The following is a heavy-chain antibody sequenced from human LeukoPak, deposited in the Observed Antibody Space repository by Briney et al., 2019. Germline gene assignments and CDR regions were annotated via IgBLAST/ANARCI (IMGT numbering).Heavy chain of an antibody. CDR1: GGSLSSGGYY. CDR2: IYYSGST. Sequence: SQTLSLTCTVSGGSLSSGGYYWSWIRQHPGKGLEWIGYIYYSGSTYYNPSLKSRVTISVDTSKNQFSLKLSSVTAADMAVYYCARGGGDYYYYYYMDVWGKGTTVTVSS. V-gene: IGHV4-31*03. D-gene: IGHD3-16*01. J-gene: IGHJ6*03. CDR3: ARGGGDYYYYYYMDV.